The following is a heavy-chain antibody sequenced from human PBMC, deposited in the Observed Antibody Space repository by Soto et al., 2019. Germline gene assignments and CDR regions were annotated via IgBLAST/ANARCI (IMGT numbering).Heavy chain of an antibody. D-gene: IGHD3-10*01. Sequence: ASVKVSCKASGYTFTSYAMHWVRQAPGQRLEWMGWINAGNGNTKYSQKFQGRVTITRDTSASTAYMELSSLRSEDTAVYYRARVGDRWFGELLYTNIDYWGQGTLVTVSS. CDR3: ARVGDRWFGELLYTNIDY. CDR2: INAGNGNT. CDR1: GYTFTSYA. V-gene: IGHV1-3*01. J-gene: IGHJ4*02.